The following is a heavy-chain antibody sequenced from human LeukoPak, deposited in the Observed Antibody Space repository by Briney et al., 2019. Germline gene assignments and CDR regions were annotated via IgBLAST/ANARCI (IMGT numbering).Heavy chain of an antibody. Sequence: SETLSLTCSVSGGSIYTYYWSWIRQSPGQGLEWIGYIYHSGSTNYNPSLKSRVTISVDTSKNQFSLKLSSVTAADTAVYYCARVNRAVAAALDYWGQGTLVTVSS. D-gene: IGHD6-13*01. J-gene: IGHJ4*02. CDR2: IYHSGST. CDR1: GGSIYTYY. CDR3: ARVNRAVAAALDY. V-gene: IGHV4-59*01.